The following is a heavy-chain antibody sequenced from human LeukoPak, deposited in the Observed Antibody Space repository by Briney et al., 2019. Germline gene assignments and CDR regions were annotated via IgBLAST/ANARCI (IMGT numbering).Heavy chain of an antibody. CDR3: ARASRFVPAAMVGTRAFDI. CDR1: GYSISSGYY. V-gene: IGHV4-38-2*02. D-gene: IGHD2-2*01. J-gene: IGHJ3*02. CDR2: IYHSGST. Sequence: SETLSLTCTVSGYSISSGYYWGWIRQPPGKGLEWIGSIYHSGSTYYNPSLKSRVTISVDTSKNQFSLKLSSVTAADTAVYYCARASRFVPAAMVGTRAFDIWGQGTMVTVSS.